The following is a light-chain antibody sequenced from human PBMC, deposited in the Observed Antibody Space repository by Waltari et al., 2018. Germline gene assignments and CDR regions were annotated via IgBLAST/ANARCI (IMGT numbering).Light chain of an antibody. CDR1: TSDLGGYTY. CDR2: DVS. J-gene: IGLJ3*02. CDR3: SSFTSSSTWV. V-gene: IGLV2-14*01. Sequence: QSALTQPASVSGSPGQSITISCTGTTSDLGGYTYVSWYQQHPGKAPKLMIYDVSSRPSGVSNRFSGSKSGNTASLIISGLQAEDEADYYCSSFTSSSTWVFGGGTKLTVL.